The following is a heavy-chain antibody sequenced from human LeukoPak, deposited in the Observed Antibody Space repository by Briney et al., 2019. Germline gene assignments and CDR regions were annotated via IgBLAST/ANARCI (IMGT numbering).Heavy chain of an antibody. CDR1: GFTFSDYY. J-gene: IGHJ4*02. Sequence: GGSLRLSCAASGFTFSDYYMSWIRQAPGKGLEWVSYISSSGSTIYYADSVKGRFTISRDNAKNSLYLQMNSLRAEDTAVYYCARVRSSGIVVVTWGYYFDYWGQGTLVTVSS. CDR2: ISSSGSTI. D-gene: IGHD3-22*01. CDR3: ARVRSSGIVVVTWGYYFDY. V-gene: IGHV3-11*01.